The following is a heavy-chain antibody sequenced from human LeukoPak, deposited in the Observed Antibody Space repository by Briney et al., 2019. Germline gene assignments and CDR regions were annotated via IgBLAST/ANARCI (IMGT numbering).Heavy chain of an antibody. V-gene: IGHV4-4*02. CDR1: GGSISSTNW. CDR2: IYQSGST. CDR3: ARAGIVGAPSFDY. J-gene: IGHJ4*02. Sequence: SETLSLTCAVSGGSISSTNWWSWVRRPPGKGLEWIGEIYQSGSTNYNPSLKSRVTISVDKSKNQFSLKLSSVTAADAAVYYCARAGIVGAPSFDYWGQGTLVTVSS. D-gene: IGHD1-26*01.